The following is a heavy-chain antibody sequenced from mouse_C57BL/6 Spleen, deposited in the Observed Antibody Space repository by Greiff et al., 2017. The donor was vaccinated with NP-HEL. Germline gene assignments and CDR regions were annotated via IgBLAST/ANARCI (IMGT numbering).Heavy chain of an antibody. Sequence: QVQLQQSGAELVRPGASVTLSCKASGYTFTDYEMHWVKQTPVHGLEWIGAIDPETGGTAYNQKFKGKAILTADKSSSTAYMELRSLTSEDSAVYYCTRADYYGSSWNYFDYWGQGTTLTVSS. J-gene: IGHJ2*01. V-gene: IGHV1-15*01. CDR1: GYTFTDYE. CDR3: TRADYYGSSWNYFDY. D-gene: IGHD1-1*01. CDR2: IDPETGGT.